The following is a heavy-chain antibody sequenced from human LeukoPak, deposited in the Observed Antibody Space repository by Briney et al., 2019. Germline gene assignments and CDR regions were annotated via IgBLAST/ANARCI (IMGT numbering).Heavy chain of an antibody. CDR2: IIPIFGTA. Sequence: ASVKVSCKASGGTFSSYAISWVRQAPGQGLEWMGGIIPIFGTANYAQKFQGRVTITTDESRSTAYMELSSLRSEDTAVYFCARAALRYFDWLLPGAFDIWGQGTMVTVSS. CDR3: ARAALRYFDWLLPGAFDI. D-gene: IGHD3-9*01. J-gene: IGHJ3*02. CDR1: GGTFSSYA. V-gene: IGHV1-69*05.